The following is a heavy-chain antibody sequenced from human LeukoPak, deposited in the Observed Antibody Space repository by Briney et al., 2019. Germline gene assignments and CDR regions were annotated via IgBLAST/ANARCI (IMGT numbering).Heavy chain of an antibody. V-gene: IGHV3-23*01. Sequence: GGSLRLSCAASGFTFSSYATSWVRQAPGKGLEWVSAISGSGGSTYYADSVKGRFTISRDNSKNTLYLQMNSLRAEDTAVYYCAKDSSSSFDAFDIWGQGTMVTVSS. J-gene: IGHJ3*02. CDR1: GFTFSSYA. CDR3: AKDSSSSFDAFDI. CDR2: ISGSGGST. D-gene: IGHD6-6*01.